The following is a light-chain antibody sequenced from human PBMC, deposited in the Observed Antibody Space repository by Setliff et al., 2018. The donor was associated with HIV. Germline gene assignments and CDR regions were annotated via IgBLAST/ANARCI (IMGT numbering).Light chain of an antibody. CDR1: SSDVGAYNS. Sequence: QSALAQPASVSGSPGQSITISCPGTSSDVGAYNSASWYQQHPGKAPKLTIYDVSDRPSGVSNRFSGSKSGNTASLTISGLQAEDEADYYCTSYTSSSTYVFGTGTKVTVL. J-gene: IGLJ1*01. CDR3: TSYTSSSTYV. CDR2: DVS. V-gene: IGLV2-14*03.